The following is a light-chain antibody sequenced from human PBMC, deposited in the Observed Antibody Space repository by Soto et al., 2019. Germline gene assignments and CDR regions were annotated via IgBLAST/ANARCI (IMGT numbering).Light chain of an antibody. V-gene: IGKV1-5*01. Sequence: DIQMTQSPSTLSASVGDRVTITCRASQNIRTWLAWYQQKPGQPPRLLISDASSLQSGVPSRFSGSGSGTEFTLTINSLQSEDFAIYYCQRYNNWPLTFGGGTKVESK. J-gene: IGKJ4*01. CDR1: QNIRTW. CDR2: DAS. CDR3: QRYNNWPLT.